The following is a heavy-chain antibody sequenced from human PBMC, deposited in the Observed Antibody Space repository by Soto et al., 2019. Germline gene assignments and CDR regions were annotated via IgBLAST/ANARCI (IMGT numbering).Heavy chain of an antibody. CDR1: GGTFSSYA. CDR2: IIPIFGTA. Sequence: SVKVSCKASGGTFSSYAIIWVRQAPGQGLEWMGGIIPIFGTANYAQKFQGRVTITADESTSTAYMELSSLRSGDTAVYYCAYLGYLERRDFDYWGQGTLVTVSS. J-gene: IGHJ4*02. D-gene: IGHD1-1*01. CDR3: AYLGYLERRDFDY. V-gene: IGHV1-69*13.